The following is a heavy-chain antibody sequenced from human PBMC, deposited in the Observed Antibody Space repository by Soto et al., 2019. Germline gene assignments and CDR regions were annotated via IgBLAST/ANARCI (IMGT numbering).Heavy chain of an antibody. CDR1: GYAFTGYY. J-gene: IGHJ6*02. D-gene: IGHD2-21*02. CDR3: ARERIVVVTAYYGMDV. CDR2: INPNSGGT. Sequence: ASVKVSCKASGYAFTGYYMHWVRQAPGQGLEWMGWINPNSGGTNYAQKFQGWVTMTRDTSISTAYMELSRLRSDDTAVYYCARERIVVVTAYYGMDVWGQGTTVTVSS. V-gene: IGHV1-2*04.